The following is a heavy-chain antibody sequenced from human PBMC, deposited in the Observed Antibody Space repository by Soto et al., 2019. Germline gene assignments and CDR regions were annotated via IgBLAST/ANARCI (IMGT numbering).Heavy chain of an antibody. CDR3: ARDREPSVYHGMAV. Sequence: QVQLVQSGGGLVKPGGSLRLSCATSGFAFIDFYMSWTRQAPGKGLEWISYISGSGTTVFYADSVKGRFTISRDNAQKSLYLQMDSLTSEDTAIYYCARDREPSVYHGMAVWGQGTTVTVSS. J-gene: IGHJ6*02. V-gene: IGHV3-11*01. CDR1: GFAFIDFY. CDR2: ISGSGTTV.